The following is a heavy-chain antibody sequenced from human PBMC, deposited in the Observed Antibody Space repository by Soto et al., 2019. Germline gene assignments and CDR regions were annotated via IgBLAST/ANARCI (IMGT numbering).Heavy chain of an antibody. V-gene: IGHV1-58*02. Sequence: ASVKVSCKASGFTFTSSAMQWVRQARGQRLEWIGWIVVGSGNTNYAQKFQERVTITRDMSTSTAYMELSSLRSEDTAVYYCAADDGGSELYGMDVWGQGTTVTVSS. J-gene: IGHJ6*02. D-gene: IGHD1-7*01. CDR3: AADDGGSELYGMDV. CDR1: GFTFTSSA. CDR2: IVVGSGNT.